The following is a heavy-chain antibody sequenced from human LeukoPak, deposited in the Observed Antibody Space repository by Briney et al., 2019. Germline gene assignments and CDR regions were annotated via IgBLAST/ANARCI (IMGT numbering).Heavy chain of an antibody. CDR3: ACRDLTSTWSYP. CDR1: GYSFRSYW. CDR2: IYSGDSRT. Sequence: GESLKISCKGTGYSFRSYWIGWVRQMPGKGMEWMGVIYSGDSRTRYNPSLQGQVTISVDKSINTAYLEWVSLKASDTAMYYCACRDLTSTWSYPWGQGTLVTVSS. D-gene: IGHD2-2*01. J-gene: IGHJ5*02. V-gene: IGHV5-51*01.